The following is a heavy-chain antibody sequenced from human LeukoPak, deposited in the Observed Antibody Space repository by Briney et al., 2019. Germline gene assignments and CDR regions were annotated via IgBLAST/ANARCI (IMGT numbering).Heavy chain of an antibody. Sequence: NTGGSLRLSCAASGFTFSDYYMSWIRRAPGKGLERVSYISSSGSTIYYADSVKGRFTISRDNAKNSLYLQMNSLRAEDTAVYYCARSVVPAARGNWFDPWGQGTLVTVSS. CDR1: GFTFSDYY. CDR3: ARSVVPAARGNWFDP. CDR2: ISSSGSTI. J-gene: IGHJ5*02. D-gene: IGHD2-2*01. V-gene: IGHV3-11*04.